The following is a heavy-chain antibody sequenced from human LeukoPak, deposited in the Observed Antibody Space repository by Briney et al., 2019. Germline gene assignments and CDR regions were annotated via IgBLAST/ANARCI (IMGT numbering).Heavy chain of an antibody. CDR1: GYTFGNHG. Sequence: VASVKVSCKASGYTFGNHGISWVRQAPGQGLERMGWISGYNGNTDYAQNFQGRVTMTTDTSTSTAYMELRSLRSDDTAVYYCARDQSVVAYSSTWFDYWGQGTLVTVSS. CDR3: ARDQSVVAYSSTWFDY. CDR2: ISGYNGNT. V-gene: IGHV1-18*01. D-gene: IGHD6-13*01. J-gene: IGHJ5*01.